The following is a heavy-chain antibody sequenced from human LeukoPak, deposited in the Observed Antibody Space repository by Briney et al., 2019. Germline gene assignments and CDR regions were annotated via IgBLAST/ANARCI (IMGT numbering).Heavy chain of an antibody. J-gene: IGHJ4*02. CDR2: IKQDGSEK. CDR3: ARGGFVVVPAAPFDY. V-gene: IGHV3-7*01. CDR1: GFSFSSYW. D-gene: IGHD2-2*01. Sequence: GGSLRPSCAASGFSFSSYWMSWVRQAPGKGLGWVANIKQDGSEKYYVDSVKGRFTISRDNAKNSLCLQMNRVRDEETAVYYCARGGFVVVPAAPFDYWGQGNLVTVSS.